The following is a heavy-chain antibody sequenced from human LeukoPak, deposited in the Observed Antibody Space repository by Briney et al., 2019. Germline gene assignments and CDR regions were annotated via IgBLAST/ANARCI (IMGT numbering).Heavy chain of an antibody. CDR1: GFTFGTYN. Sequence: GGSLRLSCVGSGFTFGTYNMHWVRQAPGKGLEWVSTISSSSSSGSYKYYADSVKGRFTISRDNAKNSLYLQMNSLRAEDTAVYFCAREGVNSGYFDYWGQGTLVTVSS. CDR3: AREGVNSGYFDY. CDR2: ISSSSSSGSYK. V-gene: IGHV3-21*01. J-gene: IGHJ4*02. D-gene: IGHD1-26*01.